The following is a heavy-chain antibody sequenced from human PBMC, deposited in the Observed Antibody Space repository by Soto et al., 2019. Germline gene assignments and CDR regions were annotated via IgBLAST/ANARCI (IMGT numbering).Heavy chain of an antibody. V-gene: IGHV3-30-3*01. CDR1: GFTFSSYA. J-gene: IGHJ4*02. D-gene: IGHD3-22*01. CDR3: ARDSTYHSSGFVCAY. CDR2: ISYDGSNK. Sequence: QVQLVESGGGVVQPGRSLRLSCAASGFTFSSYAMHWVRQAPGKGLEWVAVISYDGSNKYYADSVKGRFTISRDNSKNTLYLQMNSLRAEDTAVYYCARDSTYHSSGFVCAYWGQGTLVTVSS.